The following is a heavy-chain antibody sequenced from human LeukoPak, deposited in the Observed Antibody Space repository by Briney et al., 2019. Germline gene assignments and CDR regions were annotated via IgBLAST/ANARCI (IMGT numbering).Heavy chain of an antibody. CDR3: AREEADCTSCYALDY. D-gene: IGHD2-2*01. J-gene: IGHJ4*02. Sequence: GASVNVSCKASGYTFTDYYIHWVRQAPGQGLEWMGRINSNSGGTNYAQKFQGRVTMTRDTSISTAYMELSRLTSDDTAVYYCAREEADCTSCYALDYWGQGTLITVSS. V-gene: IGHV1-2*06. CDR1: GYTFTDYY. CDR2: INSNSGGT.